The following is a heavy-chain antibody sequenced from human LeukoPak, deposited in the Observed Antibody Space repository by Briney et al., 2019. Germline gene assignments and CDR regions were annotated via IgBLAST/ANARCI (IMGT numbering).Heavy chain of an antibody. CDR2: ISAYNGNT. V-gene: IGHV1-18*01. CDR3: AIWAVAGYFDY. D-gene: IGHD6-19*01. Sequence: ASVKVSCKASGYTFTSYGISWVRQAPGQGLEWMGWISAYNGNTNFAQKLQGRVTMTTDTSTSTAYMELRSLRSDDTAVYYCAIWAVAGYFDYWGQGTLVTVSS. J-gene: IGHJ4*02. CDR1: GYTFTSYG.